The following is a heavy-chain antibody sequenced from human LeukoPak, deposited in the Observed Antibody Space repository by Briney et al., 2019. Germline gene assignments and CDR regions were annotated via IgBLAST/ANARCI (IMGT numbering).Heavy chain of an antibody. J-gene: IGHJ6*03. D-gene: IGHD5-18*01. CDR1: GGSISSSSYY. CDR2: IYYSGST. CDR3: ARQSTALWSFMGMGYYYYYMDV. V-gene: IGHV4-39*01. Sequence: SETLSLTCTVSGGSISSSSYYWGWIRQPPGKGLEWIGSIYYSGSTYYNPSLKSRVTISVDTSKNQFSLKLSSVTAADTAVYYCARQSTALWSFMGMGYYYYYMDVWGKGTTVTVSS.